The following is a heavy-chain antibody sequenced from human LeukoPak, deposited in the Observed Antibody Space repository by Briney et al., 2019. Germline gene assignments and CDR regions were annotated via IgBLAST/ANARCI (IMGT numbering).Heavy chain of an antibody. Sequence: GGSLRLSCAASGFTFSSYAMHWVRQAPGKGLEYVSAISSNGGSTYYANSVKGRFTISRDNCKNTLYLQMGSLRAEDMAVYYCARGGYDILTGYKNWGQGTLVTVSS. CDR2: ISSNGGST. CDR1: GFTFSSYA. J-gene: IGHJ4*02. D-gene: IGHD3-9*01. CDR3: ARGGYDILTGYKN. V-gene: IGHV3-64*01.